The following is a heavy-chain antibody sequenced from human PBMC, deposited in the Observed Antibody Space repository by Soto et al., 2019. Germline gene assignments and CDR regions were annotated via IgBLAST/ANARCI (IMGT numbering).Heavy chain of an antibody. J-gene: IGHJ4*02. CDR3: ARGIGYCSSINCYSSRHLRFDS. Sequence: QVQLQQWGAGLLKTSETLSLTCAVYGGSFSGYYWTWIRQTPGKGVEWIGEINHSGTTKYNPSLKSQVTISIDTSKNQFSLHVTSVTAADTAVYFCARGIGYCSSINCYSSRHLRFDSWGQGSLVTVSS. CDR1: GGSFSGYY. CDR2: INHSGTT. D-gene: IGHD2-2*01. V-gene: IGHV4-34*01.